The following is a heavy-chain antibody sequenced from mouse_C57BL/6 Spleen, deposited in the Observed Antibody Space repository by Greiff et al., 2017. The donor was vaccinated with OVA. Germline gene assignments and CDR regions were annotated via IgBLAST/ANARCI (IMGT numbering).Heavy chain of an antibody. V-gene: IGHV1-26*01. Sequence: EVQLQQSGPELVKPGASVKISCKASGYTFTDYYMNWVKQSHGKSLEWIGDINPNNGGTSYNQKFKGKATLTVDKSSSTAYMELRSLTSEDSAVYYCARPRYYGTLYFDYWGQGTTLTVSS. D-gene: IGHD1-1*01. J-gene: IGHJ2*01. CDR2: INPNNGGT. CDR1: GYTFTDYY. CDR3: ARPRYYGTLYFDY.